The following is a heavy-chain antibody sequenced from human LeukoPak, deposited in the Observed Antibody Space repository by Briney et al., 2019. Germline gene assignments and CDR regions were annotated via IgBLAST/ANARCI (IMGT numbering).Heavy chain of an antibody. CDR1: GFTFSSYW. CDR2: IRYDGSNK. Sequence: GGSLRLSCAASGFTFSSYWMSWVRQAPGKGLEWVAFIRYDGSNKYYADSVKGRFTISRDNSKNTLYLQMNSLRAEDTAVYYCAKDSRVPAAQYYMDVWGKGTTVTVSS. D-gene: IGHD2-2*01. J-gene: IGHJ6*03. CDR3: AKDSRVPAAQYYMDV. V-gene: IGHV3-30*02.